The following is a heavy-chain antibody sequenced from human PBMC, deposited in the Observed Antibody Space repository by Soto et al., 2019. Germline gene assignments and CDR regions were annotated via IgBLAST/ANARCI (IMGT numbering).Heavy chain of an antibody. CDR1: GGSISSSSYY. D-gene: IGHD3-10*01. CDR3: ARRGGSPIHLPYYFDH. CDR2: IYYSGST. V-gene: IGHV4-39*01. J-gene: IGHJ4*02. Sequence: PSETLSLTCTVSGGSISSSSYYWGWIRQPPGKGLEWIGSIYYSGSTYYNPSLKSRVTISVDTSKNQFSLKLSSVTAADTAVYYCARRGGSPIHLPYYFDHWGQGTLVTVSS.